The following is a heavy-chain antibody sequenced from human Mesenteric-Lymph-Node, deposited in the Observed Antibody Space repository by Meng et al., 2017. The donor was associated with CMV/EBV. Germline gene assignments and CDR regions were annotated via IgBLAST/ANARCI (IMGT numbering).Heavy chain of an antibody. Sequence: GESLKTLCAASGFTFSSYAMHWVRQAPGKGLEWVAVISYDGSNKYCTESVNGRFTITRDNSKYTLYLQMNSLRAEDTAVYYCARDPNFYYYDSSGYRTYYCYYGMDVWGQGTTVTVSS. CDR3: ARDPNFYYYDSSGYRTYYCYYGMDV. CDR1: GFTFSSYA. D-gene: IGHD3-22*01. CDR2: ISYDGSNK. V-gene: IGHV3-30-3*01. J-gene: IGHJ6*02.